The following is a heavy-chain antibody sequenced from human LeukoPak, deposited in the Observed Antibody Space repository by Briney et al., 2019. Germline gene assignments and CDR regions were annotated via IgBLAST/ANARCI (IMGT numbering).Heavy chain of an antibody. CDR2: INSDGSRT. CDR3: ARHIAAAGPGFYY. D-gene: IGHD6-13*01. CDR1: GFTFCSYW. Sequence: GGSLRLSCAASGFTFCSYWMHWVRHAPGKGRVWVSRINSDGSRTSYADSVKGRFTISRDNAKNTLYLQMNSLRAEDTAVYYCARHIAAAGPGFYYWGQGTLVTVSS. J-gene: IGHJ4*02. V-gene: IGHV3-74*01.